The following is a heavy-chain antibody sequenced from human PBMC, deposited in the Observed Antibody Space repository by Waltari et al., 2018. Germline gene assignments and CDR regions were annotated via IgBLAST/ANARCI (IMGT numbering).Heavy chain of an antibody. CDR2: INPDGSQK. CDR3: TTLARGKSGDY. D-gene: IGHD3-10*01. CDR1: GFTFNTYW. Sequence: EVQLVESGGGLVQPGGSLRLSCAASGFTFNTYWMKWIRQAPGKGLEWVANINPDGSQKFYVDSVKGRFTVSRDNAQNSLYLQMNNLRAEDTAVYYCTTLARGKSGDYWGQGTLVTVSS. V-gene: IGHV3-7*01. J-gene: IGHJ4*02.